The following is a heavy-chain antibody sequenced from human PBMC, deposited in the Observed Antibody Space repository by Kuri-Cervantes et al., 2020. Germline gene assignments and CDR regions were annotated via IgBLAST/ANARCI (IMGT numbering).Heavy chain of an antibody. V-gene: IGHV4-4*07. D-gene: IGHD2-2*01. Sequence: SETLSLTCSVSGGFISSYYWSWIRQPAGKGLEWIGRIYSSGSTSYNPSLKSRVNISIDKSKKQFSLKLSSVTAADTAVYYCARYCSTSSCYVGQNDAFDIWGQGTMVTVSS. CDR3: ARYCSTSSCYVGQNDAFDI. CDR1: GGFISSYY. CDR2: IYSSGST. J-gene: IGHJ3*02.